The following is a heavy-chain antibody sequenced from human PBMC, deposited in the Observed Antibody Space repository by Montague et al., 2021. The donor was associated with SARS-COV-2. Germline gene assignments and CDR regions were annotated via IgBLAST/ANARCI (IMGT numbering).Heavy chain of an antibody. CDR3: ARLKVAPNGGWNWFDP. V-gene: IGHV4-30-2*01. Sequence: TRSLTCSLSGGSISSGGFSWSWIRQPPGKGLEWIGHIFHTGIPHYSPSLKSRVTISIDRSKNQFSLNLDSVTAADTAVYYCARLKVAPNGGWNWFDPWGQGILVTVSS. CDR2: IFHTGIP. CDR1: GGSISSGGFS. D-gene: IGHD6-19*01. J-gene: IGHJ5*02.